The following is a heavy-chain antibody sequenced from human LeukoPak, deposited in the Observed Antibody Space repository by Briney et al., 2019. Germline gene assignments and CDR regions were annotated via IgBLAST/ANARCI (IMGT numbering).Heavy chain of an antibody. Sequence: PSETLSLTCAVSGYSISSGYYWGWIRQPPGKGLEWIGSIYHSGSTYYNPSLKSRVTTSVDTSKNHFSLKLNSVTAADTAVYYCARGILLWGQGTLVTVSS. CDR2: IYHSGST. V-gene: IGHV4-38-2*01. CDR1: GYSISSGYY. D-gene: IGHD2-15*01. J-gene: IGHJ4*02. CDR3: ARGILL.